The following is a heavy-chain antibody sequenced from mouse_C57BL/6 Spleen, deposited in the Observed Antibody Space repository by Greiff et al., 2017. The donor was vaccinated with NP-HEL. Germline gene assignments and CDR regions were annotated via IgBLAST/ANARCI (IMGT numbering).Heavy chain of an antibody. CDR3: ASSDGSSSPYAMDY. CDR1: GYSFTDYN. Sequence: EVQLVESGPELVKPGASVKISCKASGYSFTDYNMNWVKQSNGKSLEWIGVINPNYGTTSYNQKFKGKATLTVDQSSSTAYMQLNSLTSEDSAVYYCASSDGSSSPYAMDYWGQGTSVTVSS. V-gene: IGHV1-39*01. CDR2: INPNYGTT. D-gene: IGHD1-1*01. J-gene: IGHJ4*01.